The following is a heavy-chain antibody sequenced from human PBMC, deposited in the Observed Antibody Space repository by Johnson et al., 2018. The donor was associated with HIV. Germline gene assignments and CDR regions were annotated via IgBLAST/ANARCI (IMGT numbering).Heavy chain of an antibody. CDR2: INWNSGTV. Sequence: QLVESGGGLVQPGRSLRLSCAASRFTFEDYAMHWVRQAPGKGLEWVSGINWNSGTVAYADSVKGRFTISRDNSKNTLYLQMNSLRAEDTAVYFCAGDYPYDRSPWGAFDNWGQGTMVPVSS. CDR1: RFTFEDYA. V-gene: IGHV3-9*01. J-gene: IGHJ3*02. CDR3: AGDYPYDRSPWGAFDN. D-gene: IGHD3-22*01.